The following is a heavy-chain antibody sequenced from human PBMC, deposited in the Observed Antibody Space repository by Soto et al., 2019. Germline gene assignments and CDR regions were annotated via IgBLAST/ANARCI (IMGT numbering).Heavy chain of an antibody. V-gene: IGHV6-1*01. CDR3: ARLIGKRCLDS. J-gene: IGHJ4*02. D-gene: IGHD3-22*01. Sequence: QVQLQQSGPGLVTPSQTLSLTCAISGDSVSSNDATWDWIRQSPSNGLEWRGRSYYRSSWKTDYVLSVNSRISTSPDASNNPVSMHLNSVTPHDTAVYYCARLIGKRCLDSWGQGTLVTVSS. CDR2: SYYRSSWKT. CDR1: GDSVSSNDAT.